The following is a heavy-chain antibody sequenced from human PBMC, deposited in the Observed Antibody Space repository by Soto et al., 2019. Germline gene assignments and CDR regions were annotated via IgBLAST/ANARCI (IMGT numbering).Heavy chain of an antibody. J-gene: IGHJ4*02. Sequence: QLQLQESGPGLVKPSETLSLTCTVSGGSISSSSYYWGWIRQPPGKGLEWIGSIYYSGSTYYNPSLKSRVTLSVDTSKTQFSLKLSSVTAADTAVYYCARSSYYDDGGGNDYWGQGTLVTVSS. CDR2: IYYSGST. CDR3: ARSSYYDDGGGNDY. V-gene: IGHV4-39*01. CDR1: GGSISSSSYY. D-gene: IGHD3-3*01.